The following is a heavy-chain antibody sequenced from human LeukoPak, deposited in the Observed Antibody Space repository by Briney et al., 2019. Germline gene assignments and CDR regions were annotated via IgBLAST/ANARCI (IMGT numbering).Heavy chain of an antibody. CDR3: ARDRIAVAGIFDY. V-gene: IGHV3-30-3*01. CDR2: ISYDGSNK. D-gene: IGHD6-19*01. J-gene: IGHJ4*02. Sequence: GRSLRLSCAASGFTFSSYAMHWVRQAPGKGLEWVAIISYDGSNKYYADSVKGRFTISRDNSKNTLYLQMNCLRAEDTAVYYCARDRIAVAGIFDYWGQGTLVTVSS. CDR1: GFTFSSYA.